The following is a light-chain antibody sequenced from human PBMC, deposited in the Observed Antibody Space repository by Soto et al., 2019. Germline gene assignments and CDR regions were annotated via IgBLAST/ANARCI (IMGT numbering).Light chain of an antibody. CDR2: DAS. CDR3: QQYGISPFP. Sequence: SPATLSLSKGERATLSCRTSQSVSSHLAWYQQKPGQAPRLLIHDASSRATGTPARFSGSGSGTDFTLTISRLEPEDFAVYYCQQYGISPFPFGP. J-gene: IGKJ3*01. V-gene: IGKV3-20*01. CDR1: QSVSSH.